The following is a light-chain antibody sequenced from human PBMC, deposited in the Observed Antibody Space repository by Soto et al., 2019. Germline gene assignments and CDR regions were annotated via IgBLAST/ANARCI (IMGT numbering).Light chain of an antibody. CDR3: CSYAGSSTWV. CDR2: EVS. CDR1: SSEVGSYNL. Sequence: QSVLTQPASVSGSPGQSITISCTGTSSEVGSYNLVSWYQQHPGKAPKLMIYEVSKRPSGVSNRFSGSKSGNTASLTISGLQAEDDADYYCCSYAGSSTWVFGGGTKLTVL. J-gene: IGLJ3*02. V-gene: IGLV2-23*02.